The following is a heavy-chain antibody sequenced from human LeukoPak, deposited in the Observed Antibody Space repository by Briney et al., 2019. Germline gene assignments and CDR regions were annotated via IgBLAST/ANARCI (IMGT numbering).Heavy chain of an antibody. D-gene: IGHD5-12*01. J-gene: IGHJ4*02. CDR3: ARSSGYDWTFDS. CDR2: IIPISGTT. CDR1: GGTFSSYA. V-gene: IGHV1-69*13. Sequence: SVKVSCKASGGTFSSYAISWVRQAPGQGLEWMEGIIPISGTTNYAQKFQGRVTITADESATTAYMELSSLRSEDTAIYSCARSSGYDWTFDSWGQGTLVTVSS.